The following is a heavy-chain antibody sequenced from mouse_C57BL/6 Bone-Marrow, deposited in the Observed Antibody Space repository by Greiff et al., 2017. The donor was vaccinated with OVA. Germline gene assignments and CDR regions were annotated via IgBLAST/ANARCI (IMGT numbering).Heavy chain of an antibody. CDR3: ARGITTVVATMRYFDV. CDR1: GYTFTSYW. CDR2: INPSNGGT. Sequence: QVQLQQPGTELVKPGASVKLSCKASGYTFTSYWMHWVKQRPGQGLEWIGNINPSNGGTNYNEKFKSKATLTVDKSSSTAYMQLSSLTSEDSAVYYCARGITTVVATMRYFDVWGTGTTVTVSS. D-gene: IGHD1-1*01. J-gene: IGHJ1*03. V-gene: IGHV1-53*01.